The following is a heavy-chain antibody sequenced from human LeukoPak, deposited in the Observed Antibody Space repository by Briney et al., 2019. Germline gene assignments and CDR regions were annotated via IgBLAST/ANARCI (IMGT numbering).Heavy chain of an antibody. D-gene: IGHD6-13*01. CDR2: IYYSGST. Sequence: SETLSLTCTVSGGSISSYYWSWIRQPPGKGLEWIGYIYYSGSTNYDPSLKSRVTISVDTSKNQFSLKLSSVTAADTGVYYCARASSSSRDYYGMDVWGQGTTVTVSS. V-gene: IGHV4-59*01. J-gene: IGHJ6*02. CDR3: ARASSSSRDYYGMDV. CDR1: GGSISSYY.